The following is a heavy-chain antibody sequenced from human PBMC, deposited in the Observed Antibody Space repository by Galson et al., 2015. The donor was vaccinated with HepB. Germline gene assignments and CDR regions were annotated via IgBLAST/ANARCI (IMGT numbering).Heavy chain of an antibody. CDR1: GFTFSSYS. D-gene: IGHD3-22*01. Sequence: SLRLSCAASGFTFSSYSMNWVRQTPGKGLEWVSYISSSSSTIYYADSVKGRFTISRDNAKNSLYLQMNSLRDEDTAVYYCARDNYDPYYDSSGYYPYYYGMDVWGQGTTVTVSS. CDR3: ARDNYDPYYDSSGYYPYYYGMDV. V-gene: IGHV3-48*02. J-gene: IGHJ6*02. CDR2: ISSSSSTI.